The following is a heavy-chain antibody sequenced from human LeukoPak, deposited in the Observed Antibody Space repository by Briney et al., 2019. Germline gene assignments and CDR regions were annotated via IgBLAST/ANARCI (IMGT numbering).Heavy chain of an antibody. D-gene: IGHD5-18*01. Sequence: SETLSLTCAVYGGSFSGYYWSWIRQPPGKGLEWIGEINHSGSTNYNPSLKSRVTISVDTSKNQFSLKLSSVTAADTAVYYCARGRVDTATVTEAFDIWGQGTMVTVSS. J-gene: IGHJ3*02. CDR1: GGSFSGYY. CDR3: ARGRVDTATVTEAFDI. V-gene: IGHV4-34*01. CDR2: INHSGST.